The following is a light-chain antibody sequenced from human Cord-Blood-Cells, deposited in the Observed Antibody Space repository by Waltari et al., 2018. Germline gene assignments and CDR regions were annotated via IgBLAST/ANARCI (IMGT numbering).Light chain of an antibody. J-gene: IGLJ3*02. CDR2: DTS. CDR1: PGADTRVHY. V-gene: IGLV7-46*01. CDR3: LLSYSGAWV. Sequence: QAVVTQDPSLTVSQGGTVSLTCGPSPGADTRVHYTYWFQQKPGQAPRTLIYDTSNKHSWTPARFSGSLLGGKAALTLSGAQPEDEAEYYCLLSYSGAWVFGGGTKLTVL.